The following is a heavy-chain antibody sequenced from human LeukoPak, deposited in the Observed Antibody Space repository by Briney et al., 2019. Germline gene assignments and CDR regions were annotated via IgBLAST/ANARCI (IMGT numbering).Heavy chain of an antibody. D-gene: IGHD2-2*01. CDR2: IYYSGST. V-gene: IGHV4-39*06. CDR1: VGSISSSSYY. CDR3: ARGGVVGTKFDY. Sequence: SETLSLPCTVCVGSISSSSYYWGWIRQPPGKGLEWIGSIYYSGSTYYNPSLKSRVTVSVDTSKNQFALKLSSVTAADTAVYYCARGGVVGTKFDYWGQGTLVTVPS. J-gene: IGHJ4*02.